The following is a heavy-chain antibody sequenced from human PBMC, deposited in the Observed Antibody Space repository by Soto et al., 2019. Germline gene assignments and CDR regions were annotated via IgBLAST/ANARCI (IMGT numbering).Heavy chain of an antibody. V-gene: IGHV3-7*01. Sequence: PGGSLRLSCAASGFTFSSYWMSWVRQAPGKGLEWVANIKQDGSEKYYVDSVKGRFTISRDNAKNSLYLQLNSVTPEDTAVYYCARDEDSTWNYFDYWGQGTLVTVSS. CDR3: ARDEDSTWNYFDY. D-gene: IGHD6-6*01. CDR1: GFTFSSYW. CDR2: IKQDGSEK. J-gene: IGHJ4*02.